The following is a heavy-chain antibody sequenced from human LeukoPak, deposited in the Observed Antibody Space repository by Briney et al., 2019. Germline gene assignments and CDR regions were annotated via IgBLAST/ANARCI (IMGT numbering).Heavy chain of an antibody. J-gene: IGHJ4*02. Sequence: PGGSRRLSCAASGFTFSSYSMNWVRQAPGKGLEWVSSISSSSSYIYYADSVKGRFTISRDNAKNSLYLQMSSLRAEDTAVYYCARVPPHGGLDYWGQGTLVTVSS. CDR1: GFTFSSYS. CDR2: ISSSSSYI. V-gene: IGHV3-21*01. CDR3: ARVPPHGGLDY.